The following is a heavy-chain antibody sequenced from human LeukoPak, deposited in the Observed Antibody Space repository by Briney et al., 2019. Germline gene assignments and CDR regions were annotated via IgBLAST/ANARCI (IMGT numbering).Heavy chain of an antibody. J-gene: IGHJ4*02. CDR3: ARTYYDILPGYNPYFDY. CDR2: ITASSTAI. V-gene: IGHV3-21*01. CDR1: GFTFNTYT. D-gene: IGHD3-9*01. Sequence: GGSLRLSCAASGFTFNTYTMIWVRQAPGKGLEWVSSITASSTAIYSADSVEGRFTISRDNAKNFLYLQMNSLRAEDTAVYYCARTYYDILPGYNPYFDYWGQGILVTVSS.